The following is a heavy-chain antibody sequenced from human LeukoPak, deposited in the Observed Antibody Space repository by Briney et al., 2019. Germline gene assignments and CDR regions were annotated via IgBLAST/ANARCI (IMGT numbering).Heavy chain of an antibody. CDR1: GFTFNIYG. CDR3: AKDQPPNCSSTSCSYDY. CDR2: IGGSGSHT. V-gene: IGHV3-23*01. Sequence: GGSLRLSCAASGFTFNIYGMNWVRQAPGKGLEWVSGIGGSGSHTYYADSVKGRFTISRDNSKNTLYLQMNSLRAEDTAVYYCAKDQPPNCSSTSCSYDYWGQGTLVTVSS. D-gene: IGHD2-2*01. J-gene: IGHJ4*02.